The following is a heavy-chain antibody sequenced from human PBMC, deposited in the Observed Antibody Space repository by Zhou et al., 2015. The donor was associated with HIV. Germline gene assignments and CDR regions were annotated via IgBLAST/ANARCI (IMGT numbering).Heavy chain of an antibody. D-gene: IGHD5-18*01. Sequence: QVQLVQSGTEVKKPGSSVKVSCKASGGTFSDSDIAWVRQAPGQGLEWMGGITPMFDMAKSAQKFRGRVTLTGNTSMRTVYMYLSGLRSEDTAVYYCAGRGTQLWSDSFDIWGQGTMVTVSS. CDR1: GGTFSDSD. CDR3: AGRGTQLWSDSFDI. CDR2: ITPMFDMA. J-gene: IGHJ3*02. V-gene: IGHV1-69*17.